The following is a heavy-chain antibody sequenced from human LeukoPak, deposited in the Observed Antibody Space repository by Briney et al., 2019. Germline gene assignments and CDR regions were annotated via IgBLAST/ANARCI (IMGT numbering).Heavy chain of an antibody. J-gene: IGHJ4*02. V-gene: IGHV4-39*01. CDR2: IYYSGST. CDR3: ARHDYNNYVDY. CDR1: GGSISSNSYY. Sequence: KPSETLSLTCTVSGGSISSNSYYWGWIRQPPGKGLEWIGSIYYSGSTYYSPSLRSRVTISVDTSKNQFSLKLSSMTAADTAIYYYARHDYNNYVDYWGQGTLSPSPQ. D-gene: IGHD4-11*01.